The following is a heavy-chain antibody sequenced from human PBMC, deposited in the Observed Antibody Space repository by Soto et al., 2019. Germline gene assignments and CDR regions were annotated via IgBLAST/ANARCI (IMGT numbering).Heavy chain of an antibody. CDR2: IDDSGTKT. V-gene: IGHV3-23*05. Sequence: PGGSLRLSCAASGFTFTTYAMSWIRQAPGKGLEWVSTIDDSGTKTFYADSVRGRVTISRDNSKSTLSLQLNSLRAEDTAVYYCAKRVSRYFDYWGQGTLVTVSS. CDR3: AKRVSRYFDY. D-gene: IGHD3-3*01. CDR1: GFTFTTYA. J-gene: IGHJ4*02.